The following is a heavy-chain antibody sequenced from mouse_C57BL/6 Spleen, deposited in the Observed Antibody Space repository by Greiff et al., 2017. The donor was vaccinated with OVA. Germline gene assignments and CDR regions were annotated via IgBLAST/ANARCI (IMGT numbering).Heavy chain of an antibody. V-gene: IGHV1-62-2*01. J-gene: IGHJ2*01. CDR3: ARHEDWITGSFDD. CDR2: FYPGSGSI. D-gene: IGHD4-1*01. Sequence: QVQLQQSGAELVKPGASVKLSCKASGYTFTEYTIHWVKQRSGQGLEWIGWFYPGSGSIKYNEKFKDKATLTADKSSSTVYMELSRLTSEDSAVYFCARHEDWITGSFDDWGQGTTLTVSS. CDR1: GYTFTEYT.